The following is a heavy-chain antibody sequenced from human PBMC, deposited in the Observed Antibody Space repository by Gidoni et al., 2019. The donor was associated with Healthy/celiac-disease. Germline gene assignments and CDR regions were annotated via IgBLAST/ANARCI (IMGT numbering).Heavy chain of an antibody. CDR1: GFTFSDYY. D-gene: IGHD4-17*01. V-gene: IGHV3-11*05. CDR2: ISSSSSYT. CDR3: ASPFSTYGDYWEYDY. J-gene: IGHJ4*02. Sequence: QVQLVESGGGLVKPGWSLRLSCAASGFTFSDYYMSWIRQAPGKGLEWVSYISSSSSYTNYADSVKGRFTISRDNAKNSLYLQMNSLRAEDTAVYYCASPFSTYGDYWEYDYWGQGTLVTVSS.